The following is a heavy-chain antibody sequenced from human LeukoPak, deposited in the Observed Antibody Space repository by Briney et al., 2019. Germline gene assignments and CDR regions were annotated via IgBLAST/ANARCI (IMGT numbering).Heavy chain of an antibody. CDR2: ISSDGDST. CDR3: AKGMSSWYPFDF. Sequence: GGSLRLSCAASGFTFSSYAMSWVRQAPGKGLEWVSGISSDGDSTYYADSVKGRFTISRDNSKNTLYLQMSTLRAEDTALYYCAKGMSSWYPFDFWGQGTLVTVSS. D-gene: IGHD6-13*01. CDR1: GFTFSSYA. V-gene: IGHV3-23*01. J-gene: IGHJ4*02.